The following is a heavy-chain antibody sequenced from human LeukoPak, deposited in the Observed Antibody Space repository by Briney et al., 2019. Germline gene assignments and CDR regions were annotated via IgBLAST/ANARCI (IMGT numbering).Heavy chain of an antibody. J-gene: IGHJ4*02. V-gene: IGHV4-59*01. Sequence: SETMSLTCTVSGGSISSYYWSWIRQPPGKGLEWIGYIYNSGSTNYNPSLKSRVTISVDTSKNQFSLKLSSVTAADTAVYYCTASFRSGYDYWGQGSLVTVSS. CDR3: TASFRSGYDY. D-gene: IGHD3-3*01. CDR1: GGSISSYY. CDR2: IYNSGST.